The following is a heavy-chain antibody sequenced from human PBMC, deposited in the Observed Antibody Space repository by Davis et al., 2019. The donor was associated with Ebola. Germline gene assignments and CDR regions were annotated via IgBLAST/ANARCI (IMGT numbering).Heavy chain of an antibody. CDR2: IYLHYDK. D-gene: IGHD6-6*01. CDR3: AHSSKQLVRRTRVEYYYYYGMDV. Sequence: SGPTLVKPTQTLTLTCTFSGFSLSTSGVGVGWIRQPPGKALEWLALIYLHYDKRYSPSLKSRLTITKDTSKNQVVLTMTNMDPVDTATYYCAHSSKQLVRRTRVEYYYYYGMDVWGQGTTVTVSS. J-gene: IGHJ6*02. CDR1: GFSLSTSGVG. V-gene: IGHV2-5*01.